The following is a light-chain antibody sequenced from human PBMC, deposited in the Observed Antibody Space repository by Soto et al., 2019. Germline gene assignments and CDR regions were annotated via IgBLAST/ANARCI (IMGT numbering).Light chain of an antibody. CDR2: GAS. V-gene: IGKV3-15*01. CDR1: QSVRSN. J-gene: IGKJ4*01. CDR3: QQYDIWPPLT. Sequence: EIVVTQSPATLYVSPGERITLSCRASQSVRSNLAWYQQRPGQAPRLLIYGASTRATGIPARFSGSGSGKDFTLTISSLQSEDSAVYYCQQYDIWPPLTFGGGTKVEIK.